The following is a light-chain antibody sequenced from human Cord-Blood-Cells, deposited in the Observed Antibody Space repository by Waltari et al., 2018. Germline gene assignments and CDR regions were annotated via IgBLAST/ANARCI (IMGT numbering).Light chain of an antibody. CDR1: SSDVGGYNY. CDR2: DVS. J-gene: IGLJ1*01. CDR3: CSYAGSYV. V-gene: IGLV2-11*01. Sequence: QSALTQPHSVSGSPGQSVTISCTGTSSDVGGYNYVSWYQQHPGKAPKLMIYDVSKRPSGVPDRCSGSKSGNTASLTISGLQAEDEADYYCCSYAGSYVFGTGTKVTVL.